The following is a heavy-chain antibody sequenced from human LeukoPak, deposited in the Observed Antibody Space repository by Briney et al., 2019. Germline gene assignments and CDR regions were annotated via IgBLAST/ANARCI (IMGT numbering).Heavy chain of an antibody. J-gene: IGHJ4*02. CDR2: INPNSGGT. CDR1: GYTFTGYY. V-gene: IGHV1-2*06. Sequence: ASVKVSCKASGYTFTGYYMHWVRQAPGQGLEWMGRINPNSGGTNYAQKLQGRVTMTTDTSTSTAYMELRSLRSDDTAVYYCARADYDILTGSRQIDYWGQGTLVTVSS. D-gene: IGHD3-9*01. CDR3: ARADYDILTGSRQIDY.